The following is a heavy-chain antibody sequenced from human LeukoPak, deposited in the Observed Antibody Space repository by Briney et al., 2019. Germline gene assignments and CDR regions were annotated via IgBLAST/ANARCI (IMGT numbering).Heavy chain of an antibody. J-gene: IGHJ4*02. CDR1: GGSISSYY. CDR3: ARAGNYGDYVAHFDY. D-gene: IGHD4-17*01. Sequence: SETLSLTCTVSGGSISSYYWSWIRRPPGKGLEWIGYIYYSGSTNYNPSLKSRVTISVDTSKNQFSLKLSSVTAADTAVYYCARAGNYGDYVAHFDYWGQGTLVTVSS. CDR2: IYYSGST. V-gene: IGHV4-59*01.